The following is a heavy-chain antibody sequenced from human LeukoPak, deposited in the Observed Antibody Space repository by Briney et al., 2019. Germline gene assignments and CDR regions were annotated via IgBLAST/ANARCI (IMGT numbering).Heavy chain of an antibody. CDR2: INHSGST. V-gene: IGHV4-34*01. Sequence: PSETLSPTCAVYGGSFSGYYWSWIRQPPGKGLEWIGEINHSGSTNYNPSRKSRVTISVDTSKNQFSLKLSSVTAADTAVYYCARDDGDDGAFDYWGEGTLVTVSS. CDR3: ARDDGDDGAFDY. D-gene: IGHD4-17*01. J-gene: IGHJ4*02. CDR1: GGSFSGYY.